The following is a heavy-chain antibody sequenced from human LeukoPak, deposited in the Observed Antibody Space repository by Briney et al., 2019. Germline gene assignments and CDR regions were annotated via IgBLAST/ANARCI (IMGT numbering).Heavy chain of an antibody. D-gene: IGHD2-15*01. V-gene: IGHV4-39*07. Sequence: SETLSLTCTVSGGSISSSSYYWGWIRQPPGKGLEWIGSIYYSGSTYYNPSLKSRVTISVDTSKNQFSLRLSSVTAGDTAVYYCARVGGGNYYYYGMDVWGQGTTVTVSS. CDR1: GGSISSSSYY. CDR2: IYYSGST. J-gene: IGHJ6*02. CDR3: ARVGGGNYYYYGMDV.